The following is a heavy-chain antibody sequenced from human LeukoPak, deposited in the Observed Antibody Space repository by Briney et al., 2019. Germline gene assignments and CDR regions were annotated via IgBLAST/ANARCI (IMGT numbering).Heavy chain of an antibody. CDR3: ARGEYYGSGSYSI. CDR1: GFTVSSNY. V-gene: IGHV3-53*01. D-gene: IGHD3-10*01. J-gene: IGHJ4*02. CDR2: IYSGGST. Sequence: PGGSLRLSCAASGFTVSSNYMSWVRQAPGKGPEWVSVIYSGGSTYYADSVKGRFTISRDNSKNTLYLQMNSLRAEDTAVYYCARGEYYGSGSYSIWGQGTLVTVSS.